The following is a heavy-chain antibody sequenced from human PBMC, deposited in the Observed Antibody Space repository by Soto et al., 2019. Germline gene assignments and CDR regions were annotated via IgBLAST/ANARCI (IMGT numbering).Heavy chain of an antibody. J-gene: IGHJ4*02. CDR3: ARTIRYFDY. D-gene: IGHD3-16*01. CDR1: GFTFTSYA. CDR2: TSYDGTNE. Sequence: QVQLVESGGGVVQPERSLRLSCAASGFTFTSYAMHWVRQAPGKGLEWVAVTSYDGTNEYYADSVKGRFTISRDNSKNTLYLQMNSLRAEDTAVYYCARTIRYFDYWGQGTLVSVSS. V-gene: IGHV3-30-3*01.